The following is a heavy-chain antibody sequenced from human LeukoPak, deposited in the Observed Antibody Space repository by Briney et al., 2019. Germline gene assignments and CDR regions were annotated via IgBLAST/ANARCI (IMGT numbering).Heavy chain of an antibody. V-gene: IGHV3-21*01. D-gene: IGHD3-22*01. CDR2: ITSGSSYI. CDR1: GFTFSSYN. CDR3: ARAGGYPFDY. J-gene: IGHJ4*02. Sequence: GGSLRLSCAASGFTFSSYNMNWVRQAPGQGLEWVSSITSGSSYIYYADSVKGRFTISRDNAKSSLYLQMNSLRAEDTAVYYCARAGGYPFDYWGQGTLVTVSS.